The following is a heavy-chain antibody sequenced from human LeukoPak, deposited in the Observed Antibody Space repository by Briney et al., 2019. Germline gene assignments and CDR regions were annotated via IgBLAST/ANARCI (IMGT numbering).Heavy chain of an antibody. V-gene: IGHV3-33*01. J-gene: IGHJ3*02. CDR2: ILNDGSQE. Sequence: GGSLRLSCAASGFTFSSYGMHWVRQAPGKGLEWVAVILNDGSQEKYADSVKGRFIISRDNPKNTLFLQMNSLRAEDTAVYYCARDDALGDNALDIWGQGTMVTVSS. CDR1: GFTFSSYG. CDR3: ARDDALGDNALDI. D-gene: IGHD3-16*01.